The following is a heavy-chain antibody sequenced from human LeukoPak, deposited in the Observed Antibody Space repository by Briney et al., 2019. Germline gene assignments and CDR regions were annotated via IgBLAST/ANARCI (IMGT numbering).Heavy chain of an antibody. CDR3: ARGLIYDFWSGYYY. CDR1: GYTFTGYY. J-gene: IGHJ4*02. Sequence: ASVKVSCKASGYTFTGYYMHWVRQAPGQGLEWMGRINPNSGGTNYAQKFQGRVTMTRDTSTSTVYMELSSLRSEDTAVYYCARGLIYDFWSGYYYWGQGTLVTVSS. V-gene: IGHV1-2*06. D-gene: IGHD3-3*01. CDR2: INPNSGGT.